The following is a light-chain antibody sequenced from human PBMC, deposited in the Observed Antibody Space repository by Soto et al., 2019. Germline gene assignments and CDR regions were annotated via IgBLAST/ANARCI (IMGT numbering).Light chain of an antibody. V-gene: IGKV3-20*01. CDR1: QSVGGTF. CDR3: QQYGGSPRT. Sequence: EIVLTQSPGTLSLSPGEGATLSCRASQSVGGTFLAWYQQKGGQAPRLLIHGASNRATGIPDRFSGSGSGTDFTRTISRLEPEDLAVYYCQQYGGSPRTFGQGTKVEVK. J-gene: IGKJ1*01. CDR2: GAS.